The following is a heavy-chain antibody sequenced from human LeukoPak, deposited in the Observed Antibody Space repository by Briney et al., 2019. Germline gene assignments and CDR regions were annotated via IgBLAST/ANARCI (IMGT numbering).Heavy chain of an antibody. CDR2: IDPSDSYT. V-gene: IGHV5-10-1*01. CDR1: GYSFTSYW. J-gene: IGHJ2*01. CDR3: ARHKISGWYFDL. Sequence: GESLKISCKGSGYSFTSYWTSWVRQMPGKGLEWMGRIDPSDSYTNYSPSFQGHVTISADKSISTAYLQWSSLKASDTAMYYCARHKISGWYFDLWGRGTLVTVSS.